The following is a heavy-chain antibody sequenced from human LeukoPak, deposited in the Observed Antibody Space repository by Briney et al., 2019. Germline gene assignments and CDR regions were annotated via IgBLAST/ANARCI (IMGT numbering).Heavy chain of an antibody. Sequence: GGSLRLSCETSGFTFSRYAMTWVRQAPGKGLEWVAFIRYDGSNKYYADSVKGRFIISRDNSKNTLYLQMNSLRAEDTAVYFCAKDRNIGPATYYFDYWGQGALVTVSS. CDR3: AKDRNIGPATYYFDY. CDR1: GFTFSRYA. J-gene: IGHJ4*02. D-gene: IGHD2-2*01. CDR2: IRYDGSNK. V-gene: IGHV3-30*02.